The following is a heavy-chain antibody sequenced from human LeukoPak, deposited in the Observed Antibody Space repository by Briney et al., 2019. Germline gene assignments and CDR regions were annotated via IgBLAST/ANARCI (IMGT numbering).Heavy chain of an antibody. CDR1: GGTFSSYA. CDR2: IIPIFGTV. V-gene: IGHV1-69*05. D-gene: IGHD6-19*01. J-gene: IGHJ5*02. CDR3: ARDGWGIAVAGTENWFDP. Sequence: SVKVSCKASGGTFSSYAISWVRQAPGQGLEWMGGIIPIFGTVNYAQKFQGRVTITTDESTSTAYMELSSLRSEDTAVYYCARDGWGIAVAGTENWFDPWGQGTLVTVSS.